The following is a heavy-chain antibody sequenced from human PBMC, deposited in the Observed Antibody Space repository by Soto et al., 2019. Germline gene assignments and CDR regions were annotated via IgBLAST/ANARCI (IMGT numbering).Heavy chain of an antibody. V-gene: IGHV3-23*01. CDR3: AKYYMVTRSPFDY. D-gene: IGHD5-18*01. J-gene: IGHJ4*02. CDR2: ITSTGDRA. CDR1: GFTFSSYA. Sequence: GSLRLSCAASGFTFSSYAMSWVRQAPGKGLEWVSSITSTGDRAYYADSVKGRFTVSRDNSKNTLYLQMNSLRAEDTAVYYCAKYYMVTRSPFDYWGQGTLVTVSS.